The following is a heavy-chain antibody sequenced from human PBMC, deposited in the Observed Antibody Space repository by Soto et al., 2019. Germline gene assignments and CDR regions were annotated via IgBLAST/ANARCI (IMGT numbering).Heavy chain of an antibody. CDR2: ITPIFGSP. V-gene: IGHV1-69*01. CDR3: AGTVEIPYDHGMDV. Sequence: QVQLVQSGAEVTKPGSSVRVSCKASGGTLRSHAINWVRQAPGQGLEWMGGITPIFGSPKYAQKFQSRVRITADESSITAYMELSSLRSEDTAVYYGAGTVEIPYDHGMDVWGHGTTVTVSS. J-gene: IGHJ6*02. D-gene: IGHD3-3*01. CDR1: GGTLRSHA.